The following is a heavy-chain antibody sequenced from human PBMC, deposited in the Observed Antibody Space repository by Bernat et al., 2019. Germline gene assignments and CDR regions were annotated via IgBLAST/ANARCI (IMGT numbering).Heavy chain of an antibody. Sequence: EVQLLVSGGGLVQPGGSLRISCAASGFSFSINAMSWVRQAPGRGLEWVSSISESGSSTFYADSVKGRFTISRDNSKNTLYLQMNSLRAEDTAVYYCAKDDVVGARAGFDYWGQGTLVTVSS. CDR3: AKDDVVGARAGFDY. CDR2: ISESGSST. V-gene: IGHV3-23*01. CDR1: GFSFSINA. D-gene: IGHD1-26*01. J-gene: IGHJ4*02.